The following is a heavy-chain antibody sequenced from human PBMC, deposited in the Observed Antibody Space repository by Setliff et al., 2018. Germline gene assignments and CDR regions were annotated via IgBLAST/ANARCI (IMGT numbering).Heavy chain of an antibody. J-gene: IGHJ5*02. Sequence: SLRLSCAASGFTFSSYAMSWVRQAPGKGLEWVSAISGSAGSTYYADSVKGRFTISRDNSKNTLYLQMNSLRVEDTAVYYCAKSHSSWPYCTSTSCLNWFDPWGQGTLVTVSS. CDR3: AKSHSSWPYCTSTSCLNWFDP. V-gene: IGHV3-23*01. D-gene: IGHD2-2*01. CDR2: ISGSAGST. CDR1: GFTFSSYA.